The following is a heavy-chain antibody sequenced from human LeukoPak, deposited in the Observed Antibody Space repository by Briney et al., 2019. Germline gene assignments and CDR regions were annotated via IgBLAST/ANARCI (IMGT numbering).Heavy chain of an antibody. V-gene: IGHV3-23*01. CDR2: ISGSGGST. CDR1: GFTFSSYA. J-gene: IGHJ4*02. CDR3: ARDIRWELPLDY. Sequence: HPGGSLRLSCAASGFTFSSYAMSWVRQAPGKGLEWVSAISGSGGSTYYADSVKGRFTISRDNAKNSLYLQMNSLRAEDTAVYYCARDIRWELPLDYWGQGTLVTVSS. D-gene: IGHD1-26*01.